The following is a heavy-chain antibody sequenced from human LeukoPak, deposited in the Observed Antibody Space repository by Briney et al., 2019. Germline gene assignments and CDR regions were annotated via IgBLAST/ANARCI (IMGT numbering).Heavy chain of an antibody. V-gene: IGHV3-21*04. Sequence: GGSLRLSCAASGFTFSSYSMNWVRQAPGQGLEWVSSISSSSSYIYYADSVKGRFTISRDNAKNSLYLQMNSLRAEDTALYYCAKDIRKVKPLNAFDIWGQGTMVTVSS. J-gene: IGHJ3*02. D-gene: IGHD3-10*01. CDR2: ISSSSSYI. CDR1: GFTFSSYS. CDR3: AKDIRKVKPLNAFDI.